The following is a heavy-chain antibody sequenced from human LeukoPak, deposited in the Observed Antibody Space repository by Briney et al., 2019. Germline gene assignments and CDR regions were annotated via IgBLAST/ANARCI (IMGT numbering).Heavy chain of an antibody. J-gene: IGHJ4*02. CDR3: ASAGYSSSWYGGYYFDY. CDR2: ISGSGGST. V-gene: IGHV3-23*01. Sequence: PGGSLRLSCAASGFTFSSYAMSWVRQAPGKGLEWVSAISGSGGSTYYADSVKGRFTISRDNSKNTLYLQMNSLRAEDTAVYYCASAGYSSSWYGGYYFDYWGQGTLVTVSS. D-gene: IGHD6-13*01. CDR1: GFTFSSYA.